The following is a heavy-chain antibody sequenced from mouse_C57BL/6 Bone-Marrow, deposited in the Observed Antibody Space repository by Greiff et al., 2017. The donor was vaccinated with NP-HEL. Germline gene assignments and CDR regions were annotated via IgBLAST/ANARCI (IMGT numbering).Heavy chain of an antibody. J-gene: IGHJ2*01. CDR1: GFTFSDYG. CDR3: ARPVYDYYFDY. V-gene: IGHV5-17*01. Sequence: EVKLMESGGGLVKPGGSLKLSCAASGFTFSDYGMHWVRQAPEKGLEWVAYISSGSSTIYYADTVKGRFTISRDNAKNTLFLQMTSLGSEDTAMYYCARPVYDYYFDYWGQGTTLTVSS. D-gene: IGHD1-1*01. CDR2: ISSGSSTI.